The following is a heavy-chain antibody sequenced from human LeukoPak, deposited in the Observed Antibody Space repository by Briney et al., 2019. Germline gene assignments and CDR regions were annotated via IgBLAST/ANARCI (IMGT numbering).Heavy chain of an antibody. J-gene: IGHJ5*02. CDR1: GYTFTSYG. CDR3: ARDKFSYRADYGPNWFDP. CDR2: ISAYNGNT. Sequence: ASVKASCKASGYTFTSYGISWVRQAPGQGLEWMGWISAYNGNTNYAQKLQGRVTMTTDTSTSTAYMELRSLRSDDTAVYYCARDKFSYRADYGPNWFDPWGQGTLVTVSS. V-gene: IGHV1-18*01. D-gene: IGHD4-17*01.